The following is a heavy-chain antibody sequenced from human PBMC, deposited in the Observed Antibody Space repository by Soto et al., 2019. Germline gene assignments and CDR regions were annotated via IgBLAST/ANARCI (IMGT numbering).Heavy chain of an antibody. V-gene: IGHV3-30*03. CDR2: ISYDGSNK. CDR1: GFTFSSYG. J-gene: IGHJ6*02. D-gene: IGHD5-18*01. Sequence: LRLSCAASGFTFSSYGMHWVRQAPGKGLEWVAVISYDGSNKYYADSVKGRFTISRDNSKNTLYLQMNSLRAEDTAVYYCARGGRSGYSYGADYYYYGMDVWGQGTTVTVS. CDR3: ARGGRSGYSYGADYYYYGMDV.